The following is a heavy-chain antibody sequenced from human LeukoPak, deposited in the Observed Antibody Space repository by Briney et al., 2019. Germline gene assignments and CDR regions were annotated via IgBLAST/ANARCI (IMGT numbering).Heavy chain of an antibody. CDR3: ARVMESSSEYYFDY. D-gene: IGHD6-13*01. V-gene: IGHV3-7*05. J-gene: IGHJ4*02. CDR1: GFTFSSYW. Sequence: GGSLRLSCAASGFTFSSYWMSWVRQAPGKGLEWVANIKQDGSERYYVDSVKGRFTISRDNAKNSLYLQMHSLRAEDTAVYYCARVMESSSEYYFDYWGQGTLVTVSS. CDR2: IKQDGSER.